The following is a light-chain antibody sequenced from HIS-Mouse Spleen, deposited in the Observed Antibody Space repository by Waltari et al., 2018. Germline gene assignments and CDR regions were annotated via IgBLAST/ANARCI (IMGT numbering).Light chain of an antibody. V-gene: IGLV3-10*01. CDR1: ALPKKY. Sequence: SYELTQPPSVSVSPGQTARITCSGDALPKKYAYWYQQKSGQAPVLVIYEDSKRPSGFPERFSDSSSGTMATLTISGAQVEDEADYYCYSTDSSGNHRVFGGGTKLTVL. CDR2: EDS. J-gene: IGLJ2*01. CDR3: YSTDSSGNHRV.